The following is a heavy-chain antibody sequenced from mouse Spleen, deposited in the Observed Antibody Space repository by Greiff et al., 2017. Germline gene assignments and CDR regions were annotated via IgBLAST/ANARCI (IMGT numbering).Heavy chain of an antibody. J-gene: IGHJ4*01. Sequence: VQLQQPGAELVKPGASVKLSCKASGYTFTSYWMQWVKQRPGQGLEWIGEIDPSDSYTNYNQKFKGKATLTVDTSSSTAYMQLSSLTSEDSAVYYCATYPYGNYEAMDYWGQGTSVTVSS. CDR1: GYTFTSYW. CDR2: IDPSDSYT. V-gene: IGHV1-50*01. CDR3: ATYPYGNYEAMDY. D-gene: IGHD2-1*01.